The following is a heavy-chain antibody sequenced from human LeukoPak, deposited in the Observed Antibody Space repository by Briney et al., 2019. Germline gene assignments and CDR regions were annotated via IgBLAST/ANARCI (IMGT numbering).Heavy chain of an antibody. Sequence: GGSLRLSCAASGFTFSSYSMNWVRQAPGKGLEWVSYISSSSSTIYYADSVKGRFTISRDNAKNSLYLQMNSLRAEDTAVYYCATTPLYDAFDIWGQGTMVTVSS. CDR3: ATTPLYDAFDI. J-gene: IGHJ3*02. CDR2: ISSSSSTI. CDR1: GFTFSSYS. V-gene: IGHV3-48*01.